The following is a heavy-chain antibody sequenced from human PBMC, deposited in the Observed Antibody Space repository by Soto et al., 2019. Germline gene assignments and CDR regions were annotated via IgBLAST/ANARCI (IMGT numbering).Heavy chain of an antibody. D-gene: IGHD6-13*01. V-gene: IGHV1-18*01. CDR3: ARGGRMAAAGTPRPYFDY. Sequence: GASVKVSCKASGYTFTSYGISWVRQAPGQGLEWMGWISAYNGNTNYAQKLQGRVTMTTDTSTSTAYMELRSLRSDDTAVYYCARGGRMAAAGTPRPYFDYWGQGTLVTVSS. J-gene: IGHJ4*02. CDR2: ISAYNGNT. CDR1: GYTFTSYG.